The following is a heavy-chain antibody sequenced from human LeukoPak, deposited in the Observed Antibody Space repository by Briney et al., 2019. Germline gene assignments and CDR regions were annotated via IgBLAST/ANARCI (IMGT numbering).Heavy chain of an antibody. CDR3: AKDLTTVTTGDY. V-gene: IGHV3-23*01. Sequence: PGGSLRLSCAASGFTFSSYAMSWVRQAPGKGLEWVSSISGSGYSTYYADSVKGRFTISRDNSKNTLYLQMNSLRAEDTAVYYCAKDLTTVTTGDYWGQGTLVTVSS. J-gene: IGHJ4*02. D-gene: IGHD4-17*01. CDR2: ISGSGYST. CDR1: GFTFSSYA.